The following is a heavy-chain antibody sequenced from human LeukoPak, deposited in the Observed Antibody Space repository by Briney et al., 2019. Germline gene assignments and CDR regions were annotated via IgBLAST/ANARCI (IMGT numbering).Heavy chain of an antibody. D-gene: IGHD4-17*01. V-gene: IGHV4-30-2*01. Sequence: SETLSLTCTVSGGSVSSGSYYWSWIRQPPGKGLEWIGYIYHSGSTYYNPSLKSRVTISVDRSKNQLSLKLSSVTAADTAVYYCARGFYGDYGGFDYWGQGTLVTVSS. CDR3: ARGFYGDYGGFDY. J-gene: IGHJ4*02. CDR1: GGSVSSGSYY. CDR2: IYHSGST.